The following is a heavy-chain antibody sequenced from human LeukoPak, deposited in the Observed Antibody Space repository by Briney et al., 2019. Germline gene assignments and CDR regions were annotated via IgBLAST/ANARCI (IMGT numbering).Heavy chain of an antibody. D-gene: IGHD6-13*01. CDR2: ISSNGGST. CDR3: ARPHSSSWDFDY. V-gene: IGHV3-64*01. Sequence: GGSLRLSCAASGFTFSSYAMHWVRQAPGKGLEYVSAISSNGGSTYYANSVKGRFTISRDNAKNSLYLQMNSLRAEDTAVYYCARPHSSSWDFDYWGQGTLVTVSS. CDR1: GFTFSSYA. J-gene: IGHJ4*02.